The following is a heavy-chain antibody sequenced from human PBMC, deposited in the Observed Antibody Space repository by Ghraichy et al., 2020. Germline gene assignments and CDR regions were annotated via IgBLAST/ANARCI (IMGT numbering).Heavy chain of an antibody. D-gene: IGHD5-18*01. CDR2: ISSSSSYI. J-gene: IGHJ6*02. V-gene: IGHV3-21*01. CDR1: GFTFSSYS. Sequence: GGSLRLSCAASGFTFSSYSMNWVRQAPGKGLEWVSSISSSSSYIYYADSVKGRFTISRDNAKNSLYLQMNSLRAEDTAVYYCARDQDTAMVVSDLSYYGMDVWGQGTTVTVSS. CDR3: ARDQDTAMVVSDLSYYGMDV.